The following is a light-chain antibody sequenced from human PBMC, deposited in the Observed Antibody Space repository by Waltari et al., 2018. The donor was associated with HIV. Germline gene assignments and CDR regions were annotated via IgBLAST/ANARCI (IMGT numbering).Light chain of an antibody. CDR3: LSADSSGTYGV. CDR1: ALPNKY. V-gene: IGLV3-16*01. J-gene: IGLJ3*02. CDR2: KDS. Sequence: SHELTQPPSVSVSLGQMARITCSGEALPNKYAYWYQQKPGQAPVLVIYKDSERPSGIPERFSGSISGTIVTLSISGVQAEDEADYYCLSADSSGTYGVFGGGTKLTVL.